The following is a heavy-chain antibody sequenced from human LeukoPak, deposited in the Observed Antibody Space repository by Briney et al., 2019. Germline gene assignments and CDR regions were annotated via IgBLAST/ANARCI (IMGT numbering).Heavy chain of an antibody. CDR2: ISGSGGSI. CDR1: GFAFTGYS. Sequence: VRSLRLSCVASGFAFTGYSMSWVRQAPGKGLEWVSAISGSGGSIYYADSVKGRFTISRDNSKSTLYLQMSSLRPDETAIYYCAERPVAGPKVYAFWGEGTLVTVSS. CDR3: AERPVAGPKVYAF. D-gene: IGHD6-19*01. J-gene: IGHJ4*02. V-gene: IGHV3-23*01.